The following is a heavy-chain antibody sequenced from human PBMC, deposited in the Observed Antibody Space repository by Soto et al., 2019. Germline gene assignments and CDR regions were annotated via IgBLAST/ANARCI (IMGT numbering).Heavy chain of an antibody. D-gene: IGHD6-19*01. J-gene: IGHJ4*02. CDR3: AHLGYGSFRFDY. CDR1: GFPLSTPGVG. V-gene: IGHV2-5*02. CDR2: ISWDDDK. Sequence: QITLKESGPTLVKPTQTLTLTCTFSGFPLSTPGVGVTWIRQPPGKALEWLALISWDDDKHYSPSLRSRLTITKDTSKYQVVLTMTNLDPVDTATYYCAHLGYGSFRFDYWGQGTLVTVSS.